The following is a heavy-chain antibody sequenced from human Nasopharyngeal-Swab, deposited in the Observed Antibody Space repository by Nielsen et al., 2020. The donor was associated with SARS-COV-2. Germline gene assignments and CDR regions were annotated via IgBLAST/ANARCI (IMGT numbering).Heavy chain of an antibody. CDR2: ISSSSSYI. CDR1: VFTFSSYS. J-gene: IGHJ4*02. D-gene: IGHD3-10*01. CDR3: ARLELLWFGELLDY. V-gene: IGHV3-21*01. Sequence: GGLLRLPFADSVFTFSSYSIYFVCHSPGKGLAWVSPISSSSSYIYYADSVKGRFTISRDNAKNSLYLQMNSLRAEDTAVYYWARLELLWFGELLDYWGQGTLVTVSS.